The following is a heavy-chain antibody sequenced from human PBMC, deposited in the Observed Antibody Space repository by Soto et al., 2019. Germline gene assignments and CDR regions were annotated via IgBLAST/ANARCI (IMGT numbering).Heavy chain of an antibody. CDR2: IWYDGSNK. V-gene: IGHV3-33*01. J-gene: IGHJ4*02. Sequence: GGSLRLSCAASGFTFSSYGMHWVRQAPGKGLEWVAVIWYDGSNKYYADSVKGRFTISRDNSKNTLYLQMNSLRAEDTAVYYCARGKWELPDPHFDYWGQGTLVTVSS. CDR3: ARGKWELPDPHFDY. D-gene: IGHD1-26*01. CDR1: GFTFSSYG.